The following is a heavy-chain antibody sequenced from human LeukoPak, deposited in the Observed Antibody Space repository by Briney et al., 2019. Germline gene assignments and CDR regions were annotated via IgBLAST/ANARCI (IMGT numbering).Heavy chain of an antibody. D-gene: IGHD6-13*01. V-gene: IGHV4-31*03. Sequence: SETLSLTCTVSGDSISSANYYWSWIRQHPGKGLEWIGYINYSGSTYYNPSLKSRVTISVDTSQNQSSLKLSSVTAADTAVYYCAAEYSSSWFHFDYWGQGTLVTVSS. J-gene: IGHJ4*02. CDR2: INYSGST. CDR1: GDSISSANYY. CDR3: AAEYSSSWFHFDY.